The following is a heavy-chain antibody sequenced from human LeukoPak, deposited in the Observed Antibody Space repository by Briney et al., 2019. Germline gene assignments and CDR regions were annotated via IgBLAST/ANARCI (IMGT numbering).Heavy chain of an antibody. Sequence: SETLSLTCTVSGGSISSYYWSWIRQPAGKGLEWIGRIYTSGSTNYNPSLKSRVTISVDTSKNQFSLKLSSVTAADTAVYYCARGGPGYSSSWYFDYWGQGTLVTVSS. D-gene: IGHD6-13*01. CDR1: GGSISSYY. CDR2: IYTSGST. J-gene: IGHJ4*02. CDR3: ARGGPGYSSSWYFDY. V-gene: IGHV4-4*07.